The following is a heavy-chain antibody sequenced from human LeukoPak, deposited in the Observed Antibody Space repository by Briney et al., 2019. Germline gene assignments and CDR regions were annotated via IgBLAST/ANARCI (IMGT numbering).Heavy chain of an antibody. D-gene: IGHD4-17*01. Sequence: GGSLRLSCAASGFTFRNYAMSWVHQAPGKGLEWVSTISGSGVDTDYADSVKDRFPISRGNSRNTLYLQMNSLRAEDTAVYYCAKHQDWTVTVPDYWGQGTLVTVSS. CDR2: ISGSGVDT. CDR1: GFTFRNYA. V-gene: IGHV3-23*01. J-gene: IGHJ4*02. CDR3: AKHQDWTVTVPDY.